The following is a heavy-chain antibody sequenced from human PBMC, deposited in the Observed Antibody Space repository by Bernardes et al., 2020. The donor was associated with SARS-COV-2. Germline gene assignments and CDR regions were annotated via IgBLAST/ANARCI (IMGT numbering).Heavy chain of an antibody. CDR1: GFTFDDYA. Sequence: GGSLRLSCAASGFTFDDYAMHWVRQAPGKGLEWVSGISWNSGSIGYADSVKGRFTISRDNAKNTLNLQMNSLSAEDTAVYYCARGAYSLNKSGPRSVFDIWGQATMVTVSS. D-gene: IGHD1-26*01. J-gene: IGHJ3*02. CDR2: ISWNSGSI. V-gene: IGHV3-9*01. CDR3: ARGAYSLNKSGPRSVFDI.